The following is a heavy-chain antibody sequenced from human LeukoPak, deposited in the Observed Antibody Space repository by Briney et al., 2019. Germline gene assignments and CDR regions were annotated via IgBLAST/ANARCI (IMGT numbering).Heavy chain of an antibody. J-gene: IGHJ4*02. Sequence: PGGSLRLSCAASGFTFSSYAMSLVRQAPGRGLEWVSTLTGSGATTYYADSVKGRFTISRDNSKNTLYLQMNSLRAEDTAVYYCAKDYFLIDYWGQGTLVTVSS. CDR1: GFTFSSYA. CDR3: AKDYFLIDY. V-gene: IGHV3-23*01. D-gene: IGHD2/OR15-2a*01. CDR2: LTGSGATT.